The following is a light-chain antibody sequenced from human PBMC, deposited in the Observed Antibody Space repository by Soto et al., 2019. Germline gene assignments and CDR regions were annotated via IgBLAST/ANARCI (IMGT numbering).Light chain of an antibody. CDR2: AAS. CDR1: QDISNF. CDR3: QQYKSYPVT. Sequence: IQMTQSPSSLSASVGDTLPITCRAGQDISNFLAWFQQTPGRAPTSLISAASSLHSGVPSSFCNSGAGTGFTITINSLQREDFATYYCQQYKSYPVTFGQGTRLEIK. V-gene: IGKV1-16*01. J-gene: IGKJ5*01.